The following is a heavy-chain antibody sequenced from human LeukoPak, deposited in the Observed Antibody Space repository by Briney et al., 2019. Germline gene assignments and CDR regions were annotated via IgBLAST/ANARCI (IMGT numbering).Heavy chain of an antibody. J-gene: IGHJ4*02. Sequence: SVKVSCKASGGTFSSYAISWVRQAPGQGLEWMGGIIPIFGTANYAQKFQGRVTITADKSTSTAYMELSSLRSEDTAVYYCTSVLSGSYYMHDYWGQGTLVTVSS. CDR2: IIPIFGTA. CDR3: TSVLSGSYYMHDY. CDR1: GGTFSSYA. D-gene: IGHD3-10*01. V-gene: IGHV1-69*06.